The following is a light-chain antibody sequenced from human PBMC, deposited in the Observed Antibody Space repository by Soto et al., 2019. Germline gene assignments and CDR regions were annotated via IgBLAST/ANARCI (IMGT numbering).Light chain of an antibody. V-gene: IGKV3-11*01. CDR1: QSVSSY. CDR2: GAS. CDR3: QQRSNWLLT. Sequence: EIVLTQSPATLSLSPGETATLSCRASQSVSSYLAWYQQKPGQAPRLLIYGASNRATGIPARFSGSGSGTDFTLTISSLEPEDFAVYYCQQRSNWLLTFGGGTKVEIK. J-gene: IGKJ4*01.